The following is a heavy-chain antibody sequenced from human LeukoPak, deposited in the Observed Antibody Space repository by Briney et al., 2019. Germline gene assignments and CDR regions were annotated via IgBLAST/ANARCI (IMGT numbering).Heavy chain of an antibody. CDR3: AKRDTMVRGVIGYFDY. D-gene: IGHD3-10*01. Sequence: GGSLRLSCAASGFTVSNNYISWVRQAPGKGLEWVSLIYTSGSTYYADSVKGRFIISRDNSKNTLYLQMNSLRAEDTAVYYCAKRDTMVRGVIGYFDYWGQGTLVTVSS. V-gene: IGHV3-53*01. CDR1: GFTVSNNY. J-gene: IGHJ4*02. CDR2: IYTSGST.